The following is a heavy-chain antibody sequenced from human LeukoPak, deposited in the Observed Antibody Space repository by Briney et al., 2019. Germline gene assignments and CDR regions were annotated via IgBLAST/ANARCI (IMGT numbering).Heavy chain of an antibody. V-gene: IGHV3-21*01. CDR3: ARTYNKSPLDF. Sequence: GGSLRLSCVVSGFTFRNYRMKWVRQAPGKGLEWVSSISSSSIFIYYADSVKGRYTLSRDNAKKSLYLHMNSLRAANTAVYYCARTYNKSPLDFWGQGT. D-gene: IGHD1-14*01. J-gene: IGHJ4*02. CDR2: ISSSSIFI. CDR1: GFTFRNYR.